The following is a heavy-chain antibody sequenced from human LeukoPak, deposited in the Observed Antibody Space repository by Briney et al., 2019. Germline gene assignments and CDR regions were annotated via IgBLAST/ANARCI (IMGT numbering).Heavy chain of an antibody. CDR3: ASQAYYDILTAYYRDY. Sequence: GGSLRLSCAASGFIFSDYYMDWVRQAPGKGLEWICRSRNKANSFSTEYAASVKGRFTISREDSKSSLYLQMNSLRAEDTAVYYCASQAYYDILTAYYRDYWGQGTLVTVSS. CDR2: SRNKANSFST. J-gene: IGHJ4*02. V-gene: IGHV3-72*01. D-gene: IGHD3-9*01. CDR1: GFIFSDYY.